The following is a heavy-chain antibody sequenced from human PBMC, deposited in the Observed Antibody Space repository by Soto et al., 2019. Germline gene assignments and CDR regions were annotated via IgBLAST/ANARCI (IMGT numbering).Heavy chain of an antibody. D-gene: IGHD3-22*01. J-gene: IGHJ6*02. CDR1: GFTVSGSA. V-gene: IGHV3-73*01. CDR3: TSAVGYYDSSGTISVGMDV. CDR2: IRSKANSYAT. Sequence: PGGSLRLSCAASGFTVSGSAMHWVRQASGKGLEWVGRIRSKANSYATAYAASVNGRFTISRDDSKNTAYLQMNSLKTEDTAVYYCTSAVGYYDSSGTISVGMDVWGQGTTVTVSS.